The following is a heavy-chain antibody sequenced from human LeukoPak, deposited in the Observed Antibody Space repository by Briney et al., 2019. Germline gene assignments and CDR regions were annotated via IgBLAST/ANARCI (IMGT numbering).Heavy chain of an antibody. CDR1: GGTFSSYA. Sequence: ASVKVSCKASGGTFSSYAISWVRQAPGQGLEWMGGIIPIFGTANYAQKFQGRVTITTDESTSTAYMELGSLRSEDTAVYYCARDSSGYYYGYFDYWGQGTLVTVSS. D-gene: IGHD3-22*01. J-gene: IGHJ4*02. CDR2: IIPIFGTA. V-gene: IGHV1-69*05. CDR3: ARDSSGYYYGYFDY.